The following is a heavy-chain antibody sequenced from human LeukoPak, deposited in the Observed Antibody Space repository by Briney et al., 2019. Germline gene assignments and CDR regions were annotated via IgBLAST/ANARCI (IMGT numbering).Heavy chain of an antibody. CDR1: GGSISSSSYY. D-gene: IGHD6-19*01. CDR3: ARYRGAGAGDYFDY. CDR2: IFYSGTT. Sequence: ETLSLTCTVSGGSISSSSYYWGWIRQPPGKGLEWIGSIFYSGTTYYNPSLQSRVTISVDTSKNQFSLKLTSVTATDTAVYYCARYRGAGAGDYFDYWGQGTLVTVSS. J-gene: IGHJ4*02. V-gene: IGHV4-39*01.